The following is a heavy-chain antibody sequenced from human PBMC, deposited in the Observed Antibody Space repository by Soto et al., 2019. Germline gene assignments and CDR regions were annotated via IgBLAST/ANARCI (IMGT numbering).Heavy chain of an antibody. V-gene: IGHV3-21*01. CDR1: GFTFSSYS. CDR3: ASGGGRYDSSGYYYMGTY. J-gene: IGHJ4*02. CDR2: ISSSSSYI. D-gene: IGHD3-22*01. Sequence: EVQLVESGGGLVKPGGSLRLSCAASGFTFSSYSMNWVRQAPGKGLEWVSSISSSSSYIYYADSVKGRLTISRDNAKNSLYLQMNSLRAEDTAVYYCASGGGRYDSSGYYYMGTYWGQGTLVTVSS.